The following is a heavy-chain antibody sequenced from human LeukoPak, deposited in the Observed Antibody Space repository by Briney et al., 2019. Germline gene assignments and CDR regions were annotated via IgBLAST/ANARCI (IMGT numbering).Heavy chain of an antibody. CDR2: IYYSGST. V-gene: IGHV4-31*03. J-gene: IGHJ4*02. Sequence: PSETLSLTCTVSGGSISSSSYYWGWIRQHPGKGLEWIGYIYYSGSTYYNPSLKSRVTISVDTSKNQFSLKLSSVTAADTAVYYCARYDSSCFFDYWGQGTLVTVSS. D-gene: IGHD3-22*01. CDR1: GGSISSSSYY. CDR3: ARYDSSCFFDY.